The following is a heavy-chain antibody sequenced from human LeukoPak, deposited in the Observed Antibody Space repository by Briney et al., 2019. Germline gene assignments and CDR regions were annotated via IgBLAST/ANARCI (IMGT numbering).Heavy chain of an antibody. V-gene: IGHV4-39*01. CDR2: IYYSGST. CDR1: GGSISSSSYY. J-gene: IGHJ4*02. Sequence: SETLSLTCTVSGGSISSSSYYWGWIRQPPGKGLEWIGSIYYSGSTYYNPSLKSRVTISVDTSKNQFPLKLSSVTAADTAVYYCARRDATVTTLPFDYWGQGTLVTVSS. CDR3: ARRDATVTTLPFDY. D-gene: IGHD4-17*01.